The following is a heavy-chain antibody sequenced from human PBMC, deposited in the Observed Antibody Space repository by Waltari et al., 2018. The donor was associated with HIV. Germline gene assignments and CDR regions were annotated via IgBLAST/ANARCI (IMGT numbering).Heavy chain of an antibody. D-gene: IGHD3-16*02. CDR2: TIPIFGTA. V-gene: IGHV1-69*01. Sequence: QVQLVQSGAAVKKPGSSVKVSCKVSERTFSSYALSWARRAPGQGLEWLGGTIPIFGTANYAQKFQGRVTITADESTSTAYMELSSLRSEDTAVYYCARGSWDYVWGSYQTIRYFDYWGQGTLVTVSS. J-gene: IGHJ4*02. CDR1: ERTFSSYA. CDR3: ARGSWDYVWGSYQTIRYFDY.